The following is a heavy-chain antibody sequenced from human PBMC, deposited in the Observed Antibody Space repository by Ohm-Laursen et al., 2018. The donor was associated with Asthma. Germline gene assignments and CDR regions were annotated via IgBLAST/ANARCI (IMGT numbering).Heavy chain of an antibody. V-gene: IGHV3-11*06. Sequence: SLRLSCAASGFTFSDYYMSWIRQAPGKGLEWVSYISSSSSYTNYADSVKGRFTISRDNSKNTVFLQMNSLTAEDTAVYYCARDWRAPAPRGYFQHWGQGTLVTVSS. CDR3: ARDWRAPAPRGYFQH. D-gene: IGHD2-2*01. J-gene: IGHJ1*01. CDR1: GFTFSDYY. CDR2: ISSSSSYT.